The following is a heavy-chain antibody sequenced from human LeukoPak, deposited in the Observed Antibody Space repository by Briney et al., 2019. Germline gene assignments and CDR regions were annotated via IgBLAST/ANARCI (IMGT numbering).Heavy chain of an antibody. J-gene: IGHJ4*02. Sequence: PSETLSLTCAVYGGSFSGYYWSWIRQPPGKGLEWIGSIYYSGSTYYNPSLKSRVTISVDTSKNQFSLKLSSVTAADTAVYYCARLRWYLDYWGQGTLVTVSS. CDR2: IYYSGST. CDR3: ARLRWYLDY. D-gene: IGHD4-23*01. V-gene: IGHV4-34*01. CDR1: GGSFSGYY.